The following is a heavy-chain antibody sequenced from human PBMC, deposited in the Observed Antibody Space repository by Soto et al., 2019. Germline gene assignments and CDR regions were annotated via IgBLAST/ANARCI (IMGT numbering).Heavy chain of an antibody. J-gene: IGHJ4*02. CDR1: GGTFSSYT. CDR3: ARDRDGYNLPDY. CDR2: IIPILGIA. D-gene: IGHD5-12*01. Sequence: QVQLVQSGAEVKKPGSSVKVSCKASGGTFSSYTISWVRQAPGQGLEWMGRIIPILGIANYAQKFQGRVTITADKSTSTAYMEVSSLRSEDTAVYYCARDRDGYNLPDYWGQGTLVTVSS. V-gene: IGHV1-69*02.